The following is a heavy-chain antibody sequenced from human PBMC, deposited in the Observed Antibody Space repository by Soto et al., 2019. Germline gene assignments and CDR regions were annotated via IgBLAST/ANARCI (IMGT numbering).Heavy chain of an antibody. CDR2: IIPIFGTA. V-gene: IGHV1-69*13. CDR1: GGTLSSYA. Sequence: SVKVSSKASGGTLSSYAISWVRQAPGQGLEWMGGIIPIFGTANYAQKFQGRVTITADESTSTAYMELSGLRSEDTAVYYCARCEVVVVINYYYYYGMDVWGQGTTVTVSS. CDR3: ARCEVVVVINYYYYYGMDV. J-gene: IGHJ6*02. D-gene: IGHD3-22*01.